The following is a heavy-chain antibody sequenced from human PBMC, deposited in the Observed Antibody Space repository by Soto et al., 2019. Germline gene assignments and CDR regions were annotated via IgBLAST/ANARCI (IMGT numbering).Heavy chain of an antibody. CDR2: IYYREST. V-gene: IGHV4-61*08. Sequence: SETLSLTCTVSGGTVSSVGHFWSWIRQHPGKGLEWIGHIYYRESTTYYSPSLKSRVSISLDKSRNQFSLKLSSVTAADTDVYYCARVVSGYDFFDYGGQGTQVTSPQ. CDR1: GGTVSSVGHF. J-gene: IGHJ4*02. CDR3: ARVVSGYDFFDY. D-gene: IGHD5-12*01.